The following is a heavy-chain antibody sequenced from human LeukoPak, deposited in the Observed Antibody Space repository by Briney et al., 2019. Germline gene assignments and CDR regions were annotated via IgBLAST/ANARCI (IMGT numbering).Heavy chain of an antibody. V-gene: IGHV3-30-3*01. CDR2: ISYDGSNK. CDR3: ARVISSGWYFPGYFQH. J-gene: IGHJ1*01. Sequence: GGSLRLSCAASGFTFSSYAMHWVRQAPGKGLEWVAVISYDGSNKYYADSVKGRFTISRDNSKNTLYLQMNSLRAEDTAVYYCARVISSGWYFPGYFQHWGQGTLVTVSS. CDR1: GFTFSSYA. D-gene: IGHD6-19*01.